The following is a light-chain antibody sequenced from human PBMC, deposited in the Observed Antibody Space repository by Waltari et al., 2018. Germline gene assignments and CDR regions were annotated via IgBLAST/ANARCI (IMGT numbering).Light chain of an antibody. CDR3: QQYNNWPRT. V-gene: IGKV3-15*01. CDR1: ESVSSN. Sequence: EIVMTQSPATLSVSPGERATLSFRASESVSSNLAWFQQKPGQAPRLLISGASTRATGIPARFSGSGSGTEFTLTISSLQSEDFAVYYCQQYNNWPRTFGQGTKVEIK. J-gene: IGKJ1*01. CDR2: GAS.